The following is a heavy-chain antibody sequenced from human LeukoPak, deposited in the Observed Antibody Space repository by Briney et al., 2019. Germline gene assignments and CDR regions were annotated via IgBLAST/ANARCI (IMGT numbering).Heavy chain of an antibody. CDR1: GFTFSNYW. D-gene: IGHD6-6*01. V-gene: IGHV3-7*05. CDR2: INEDGSEK. Sequence: GGSLRLSWEVSGFTFSNYWMSWVRQAPGKGLEWVANINEDGSEKYYVDSVRGRFTISRDNARKSLYLQMDTLRAEDTAVYYCARDLSYSTSSGGSFDYWGQGTLVTVSS. J-gene: IGHJ4*02. CDR3: ARDLSYSTSSGGSFDY.